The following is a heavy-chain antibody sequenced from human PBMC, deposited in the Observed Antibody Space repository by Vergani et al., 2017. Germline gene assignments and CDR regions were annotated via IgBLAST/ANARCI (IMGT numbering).Heavy chain of an antibody. CDR1: GGSISSGSYY. CDR3: ARERYCSGGSCYSNNWFDP. V-gene: IGHV4-61*02. CDR2: IYTSGST. J-gene: IGHJ5*02. Sequence: QVQLQESGPGLVKPSQTLSITCTVPGGSISSGSYYWSWIRQPAGKGLEWIGRIYTSGSTNYNPSLKSRVTISVDTSKNQFSLKLSSVTAADTAVYYCARERYCSGGSCYSNNWFDPWGQGTLVTVSS. D-gene: IGHD2-15*01.